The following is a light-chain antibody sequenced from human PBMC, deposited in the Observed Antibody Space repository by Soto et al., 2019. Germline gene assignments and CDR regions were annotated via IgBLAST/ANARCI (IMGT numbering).Light chain of an antibody. CDR3: NSYTSSSTYV. J-gene: IGLJ1*01. V-gene: IGLV2-18*02. Sequence: QSVLTQPPSVSGSPGQSVAISCTGTSSDVGSFNRVSWYQQPPGTAPKLLIYGVSNRPSGVPDRFSGSKSGNTASLTISGLQAEDEADYYCNSYTSSSTYVFGTGTKVTVL. CDR1: SSDVGSFNR. CDR2: GVS.